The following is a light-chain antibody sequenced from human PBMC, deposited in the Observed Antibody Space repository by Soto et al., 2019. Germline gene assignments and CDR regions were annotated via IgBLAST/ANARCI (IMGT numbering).Light chain of an antibody. CDR1: QSVSSN. V-gene: IGKV3-15*01. J-gene: IGKJ4*01. CDR2: GAS. Sequence: EILMTQSPATLSVSPGERATLSCRASQSVSSNLAWYQQKPGQAPRLLIYGASTRATGIPARFSGGGSGTEFTLTISRLEPEDFAVYYCQQYGSSPLTFGGGTKVEIK. CDR3: QQYGSSPLT.